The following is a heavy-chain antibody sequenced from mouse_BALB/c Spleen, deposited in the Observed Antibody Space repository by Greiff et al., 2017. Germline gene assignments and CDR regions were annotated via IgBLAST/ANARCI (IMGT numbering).Heavy chain of an antibody. D-gene: IGHD6-5*01. J-gene: IGHJ4*01. V-gene: IGHV2-9*02. CDR2: IWAGRST. CDR1: GFSLTSYG. Sequence: VQLVESGPGLVAPSQSLSITCPVSGFSLTSYGVHWVRHAPGKGREWLGVIWAGRSTNYNSALMSRLSISKDNSKSQVFLKMNSLQTDDTAMYYCARDCLCAMDYWGQGTSVTVSS. CDR3: ARDCLCAMDY.